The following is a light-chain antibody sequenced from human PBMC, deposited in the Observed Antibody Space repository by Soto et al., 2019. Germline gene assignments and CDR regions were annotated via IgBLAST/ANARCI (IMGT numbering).Light chain of an antibody. V-gene: IGKV1-39*01. J-gene: IGKJ2*01. CDR1: QTISKN. Sequence: DFQMTQSPSSLSASVGDTVTITCRASQTISKNLNWYQQKPGKAPKLLIYAAFSLQGGVPSRFGCSGSGTDFILTISSLQPEDFATYYCQQSYSTPYTFGQGTKLEIK. CDR2: AAF. CDR3: QQSYSTPYT.